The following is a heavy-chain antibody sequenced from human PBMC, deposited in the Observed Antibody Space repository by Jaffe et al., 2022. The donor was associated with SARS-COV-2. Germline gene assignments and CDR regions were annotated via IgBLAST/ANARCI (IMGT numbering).Heavy chain of an antibody. V-gene: IGHV1-2*02. CDR1: GYTFTGYY. CDR2: INPNSGGT. Sequence: QVQLVQSGAEVKKPGASVKVSCKASGYTFTGYYMHWVRQAPGQGLEWMGWINPNSGGTSYAQKFQGRVTMTRDTSIGTAYMELSRLTSADTAVYYCARGFFRDYYDSSEFDYWGQGALVTVSS. D-gene: IGHD3-22*01. CDR3: ARGFFRDYYDSSEFDY. J-gene: IGHJ4*02.